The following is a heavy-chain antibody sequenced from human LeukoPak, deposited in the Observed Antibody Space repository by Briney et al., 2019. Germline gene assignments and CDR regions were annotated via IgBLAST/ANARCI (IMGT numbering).Heavy chain of an antibody. CDR1: GYTFTSYD. V-gene: IGHV1-8*03. CDR2: MNPNSGNT. J-gene: IGHJ6*03. Sequence: ASVKVSCKASGYTFTSYDINWVRQATGQGLEWMGWMNPNSGNTGYAQKFQGRVTITRNTSISTAYMELSSLRSEDTAVYYCARAVGSGSFQTYYYYMDVWGKGTTVTISS. D-gene: IGHD3-10*01. CDR3: ARAVGSGSFQTYYYYMDV.